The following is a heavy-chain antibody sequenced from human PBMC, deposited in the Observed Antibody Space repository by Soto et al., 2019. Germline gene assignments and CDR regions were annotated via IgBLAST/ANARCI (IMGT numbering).Heavy chain of an antibody. V-gene: IGHV3-74*01. Sequence: GGSLRLSCAASGFTFISYWMHWVRQAPGKGLVWVSRINSDGSSTSYADSVKGRFTISRDNAKNTLYLQMNSLRAEDTAVYYCARDLTGYCSSTSCYVFWLDPWGQGTLVTVSS. D-gene: IGHD2-2*01. CDR3: ARDLTGYCSSTSCYVFWLDP. CDR2: INSDGSST. J-gene: IGHJ5*02. CDR1: GFTFISYW.